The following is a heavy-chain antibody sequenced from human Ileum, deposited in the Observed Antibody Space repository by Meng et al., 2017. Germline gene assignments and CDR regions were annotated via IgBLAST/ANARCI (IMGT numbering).Heavy chain of an antibody. CDR3: ARGGAYYFDY. J-gene: IGHJ4*02. D-gene: IGHD1-26*01. CDR2: ISSTGSDI. Sequence: SCAASGFSFSDYYMSWIRQAPGKGHEWVSFISSTGSDINYADSVKGRFTISRDNAKNSLYLQMNSLRDEDTAIYYCARGGAYYFDYWGQGTLVTVSS. CDR1: GFSFSDYY. V-gene: IGHV3-11*04.